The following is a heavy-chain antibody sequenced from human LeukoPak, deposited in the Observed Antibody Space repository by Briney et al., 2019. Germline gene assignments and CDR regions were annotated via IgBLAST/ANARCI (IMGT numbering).Heavy chain of an antibody. CDR2: LYNGGNT. V-gene: IGHV3-53*01. J-gene: IGHJ4*02. CDR3: ARYDGGSGPFDY. D-gene: IGHD3-10*01. CDR1: GFTVSSNY. Sequence: GGSLRLSCAVSGFTVSSNYMSWVRQAPGKGLEWVSVLYNGGNTYYADSVKGRFTVSRDNSKNTLYLQMNSLRAEDTAVYYCARYDGGSGPFDYWGQGTLVTVSS.